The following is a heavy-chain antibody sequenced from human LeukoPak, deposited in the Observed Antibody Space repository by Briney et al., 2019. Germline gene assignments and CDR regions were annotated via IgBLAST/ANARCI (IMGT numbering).Heavy chain of an antibody. CDR2: ISYDGSNK. V-gene: IGHV3-30-3*01. Sequence: GRSLRLSCAASGFTFSSYAMHWVRQAPGKGLEWVAVISYDGSNKYYADSVKGRFTISRDNSKNTLYLQMNSLRAEDTAVYYCAVSSYRTGGYYYYYGMDVWGKGTTVTVSS. J-gene: IGHJ6*04. CDR3: AVSSYRTGGYYYYYGMDV. CDR1: GFTFSSYA. D-gene: IGHD6-6*01.